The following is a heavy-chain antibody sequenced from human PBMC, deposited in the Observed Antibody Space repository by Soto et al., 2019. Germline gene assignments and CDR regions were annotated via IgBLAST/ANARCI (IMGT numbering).Heavy chain of an antibody. D-gene: IGHD5-18*01. Sequence: QVQLVQSGAEVKKPGASVKVSCKASGYTFTSYGISWVRQAPGQGLEWMGWISANNGNTNYAQKLQGRVTMTTATSTSTDYMELRSIRLGGTDVYYCASVASVVGSFGFRNYYYYGMDVWGQGTTVTVSS. J-gene: IGHJ6*02. V-gene: IGHV1-18*01. CDR2: ISANNGNT. CDR3: ASVASVVGSFGFRNYYYYGMDV. CDR1: GYTFTSYG.